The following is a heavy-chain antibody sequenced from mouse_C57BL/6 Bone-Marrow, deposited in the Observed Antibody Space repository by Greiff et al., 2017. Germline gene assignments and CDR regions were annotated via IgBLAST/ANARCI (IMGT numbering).Heavy chain of an antibody. CDR1: GYAFTNYL. CDR3: ARWGWTAWFAY. D-gene: IGHD3-3*01. J-gene: IGHJ3*01. CDR2: INPASGGT. V-gene: IGHV1-54*01. Sequence: QVQLQQSGAELVRPGTSVKVSCKASGYAFTNYLIEWVKQRHGQGLEWIGVINPASGGTNSNEKFKGKATLTVDKASSTAYMQLNSLTSEDSAVYFCARWGWTAWFAYWGQGTLLTVSA.